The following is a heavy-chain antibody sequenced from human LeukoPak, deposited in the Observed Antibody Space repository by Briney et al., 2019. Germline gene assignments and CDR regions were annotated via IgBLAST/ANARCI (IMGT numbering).Heavy chain of an antibody. D-gene: IGHD1-7*01. J-gene: IGHJ4*02. V-gene: IGHV4-39*01. CDR1: GDSISSSRFY. CDR3: ARGDNWNYAGFDY. CDR2: ILYTGRT. Sequence: PSETLSLTCTVSGDSISSSRFYWAWIRQPPGKGLEWIGSILYTGRTFYNPSLKSRVTISVDTSKNQFSLRLGSVTASDTAVYYCARGDNWNYAGFDYWGKGTLVTVSS.